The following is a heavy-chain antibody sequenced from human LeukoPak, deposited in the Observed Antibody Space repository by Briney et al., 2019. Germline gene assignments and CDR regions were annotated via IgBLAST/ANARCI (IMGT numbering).Heavy chain of an antibody. Sequence: QPGGSLRLSCAASGFTFDDYAMHWVRQAPGKGLEWVSLISGDGGSTYYADSVKGRFTISRDNSKNSLYLQMNSLRTEDTALYYCAKGLRGWWEPRESDGYWGQGTLVTVSS. CDR2: ISGDGGST. J-gene: IGHJ4*02. D-gene: IGHD2-15*01. V-gene: IGHV3-43*02. CDR1: GFTFDDYA. CDR3: AKGLRGWWEPRESDGY.